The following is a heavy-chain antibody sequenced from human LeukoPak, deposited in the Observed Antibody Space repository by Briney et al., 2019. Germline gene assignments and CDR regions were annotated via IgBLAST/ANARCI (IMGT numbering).Heavy chain of an antibody. Sequence: ASVKVSCKASGYTFTGYYMHWVRQAPGQGLEWMGWINPNSGGANYAQKFQGRVTMTRDTSISTAYMELSRLRSDDTAVYYCARDGDSVGSGWIEVFDYWGQGTLVTVSS. CDR3: ARDGDSVGSGWIEVFDY. CDR2: INPNSGGA. CDR1: GYTFTGYY. D-gene: IGHD6-19*01. V-gene: IGHV1-2*02. J-gene: IGHJ4*02.